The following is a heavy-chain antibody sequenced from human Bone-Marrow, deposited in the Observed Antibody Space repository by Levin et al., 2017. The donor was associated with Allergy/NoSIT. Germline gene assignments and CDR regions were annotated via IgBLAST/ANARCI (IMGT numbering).Heavy chain of an antibody. V-gene: IGHV3-23*01. J-gene: IGHJ4*02. D-gene: IGHD6-19*01. Sequence: PGGSLRLSCAASGFTFSNYAMSWVRQAPGQGLEWVSAITGGGASTYYADSVKGRFTISRDNSKNTLYLQMNSLRADDTAVYYCAKDAYSSGRSDDNDYWGQGILVTVSS. CDR3: AKDAYSSGRSDDNDY. CDR2: ITGGGAST. CDR1: GFTFSNYA.